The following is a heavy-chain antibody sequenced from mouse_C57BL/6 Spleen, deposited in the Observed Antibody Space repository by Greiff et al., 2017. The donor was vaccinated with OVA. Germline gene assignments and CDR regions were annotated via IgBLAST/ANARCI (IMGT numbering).Heavy chain of an antibody. J-gene: IGHJ3*01. CDR3: AIPDSSGYVRFAY. V-gene: IGHV2-9*01. D-gene: IGHD3-2*02. Sequence: QVQLQQSGPGLVAPSQSLSITCTVSGFSLTSYGVDWVRQPPGKGLEWLGVIWGGGSTNYKSALMSILSISKDNSKSQVFLKMNSLQTDDTAVYYCAIPDSSGYVRFAYWGQGTLVTVSA. CDR1: GFSLTSYG. CDR2: IWGGGST.